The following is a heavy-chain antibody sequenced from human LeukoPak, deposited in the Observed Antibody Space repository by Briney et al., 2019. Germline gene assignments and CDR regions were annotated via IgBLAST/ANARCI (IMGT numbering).Heavy chain of an antibody. V-gene: IGHV3-23*01. CDR3: AKEGGYGSGSFYNHFDY. J-gene: IGHJ4*02. Sequence: PGGSLRLSCTASVLTFSPFWMNWVRQAPWKGLEWVSGISGSGDSTYYADAVKGRFTISRDNSKSTLFLQMNSLRGEDTAVYYCAKEGGYGSGSFYNHFDYWGQGTLVTVSS. CDR1: VLTFSPFW. D-gene: IGHD3-10*01. CDR2: ISGSGDST.